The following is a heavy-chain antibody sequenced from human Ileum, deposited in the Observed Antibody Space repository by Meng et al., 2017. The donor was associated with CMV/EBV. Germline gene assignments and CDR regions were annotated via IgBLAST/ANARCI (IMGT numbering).Heavy chain of an antibody. CDR2: IGSGSIYI. CDR3: ASEYCSGGSCSFNY. Sequence: GGSLRLSCAASGLSFTTYSMNWVRQAPGKGLEWVSSIGSGSIYIFYADSVKGRFTISRDNAKNSLYLQMNSLRAEDTAVCYCASEYCSGGSCSFNYWGQGTTVTVSS. J-gene: IGHJ4*02. V-gene: IGHV3-21*01. CDR1: GLSFTTYS. D-gene: IGHD2-15*01.